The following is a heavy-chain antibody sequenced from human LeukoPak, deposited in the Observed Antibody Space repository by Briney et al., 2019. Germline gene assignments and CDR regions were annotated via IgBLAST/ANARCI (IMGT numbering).Heavy chain of an antibody. D-gene: IGHD7-27*01. CDR3: ARGPPNWGYDY. CDR1: GYTFTSYD. CDR2: VSPNSGDT. V-gene: IGHV1-8*01. Sequence: GASVTVSFTASGYTFTSYDFNWVRQATGQRPEWMGWVSPNSGDTGYAQKFQDRVTMTRNTSISTAYMELSSLRSDDTAVYYCARGPPNWGYDYWGPGTLVTVSS. J-gene: IGHJ4*02.